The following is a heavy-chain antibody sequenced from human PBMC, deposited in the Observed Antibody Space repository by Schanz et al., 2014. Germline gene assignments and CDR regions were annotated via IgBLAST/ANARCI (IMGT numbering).Heavy chain of an antibody. CDR1: EFSFSSFG. J-gene: IGHJ6*04. V-gene: IGHV3-21*01. CDR2: ISSTSSYI. Sequence: VQLLQSGGALVQPGGSLRLSCAASEFSFSSFGMNWVRQAPGKGLEWVSSISSTSSYIFYADSVKGRFTISRDNAKNLLYLQMNGLRAEDTAVYYCARDLRSLIEGDVWGKGTTVTVSS. CDR3: ARDLRSLIEGDV. D-gene: IGHD2-21*01.